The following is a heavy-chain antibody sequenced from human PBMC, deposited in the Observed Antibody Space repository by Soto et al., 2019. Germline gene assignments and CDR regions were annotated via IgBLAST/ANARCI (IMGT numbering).Heavy chain of an antibody. D-gene: IGHD6-13*01. CDR2: INHSGST. CDR3: ARGRQAVDLRRIAAAGTMAWFDP. V-gene: IGHV4-34*01. J-gene: IGHJ5*02. CDR1: GGSFSGYY. Sequence: QVQLQQWGAGLLKPSETLSLTCAVYGGSFSGYYWSWIRQPPGKGLEWIGEINHSGSTNYNPSLKSRVTISVDTSKNQFSLKLSSVTAADTAVYYCARGRQAVDLRRIAAAGTMAWFDPWGQGTLVTVSS.